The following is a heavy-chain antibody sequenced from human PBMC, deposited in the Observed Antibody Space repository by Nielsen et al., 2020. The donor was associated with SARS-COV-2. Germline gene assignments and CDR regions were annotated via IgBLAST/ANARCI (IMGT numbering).Heavy chain of an antibody. Sequence: SETLSLTCTVSGGSISSYYWSWIRQPPGKGLEWIGYIYYSGSTNYNPSLKSRVTISVDTSKNQFSLKLSSVTAADTAVYYCASFNCTNGVCVDWGQGTLVTVSS. CDR3: ASFNCTNGVCVD. CDR2: IYYSGST. J-gene: IGHJ4*02. D-gene: IGHD2-8*01. V-gene: IGHV4-59*12. CDR1: GGSISSYY.